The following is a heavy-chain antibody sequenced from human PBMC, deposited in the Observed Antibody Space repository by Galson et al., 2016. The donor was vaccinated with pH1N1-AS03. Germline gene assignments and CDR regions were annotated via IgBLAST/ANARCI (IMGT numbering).Heavy chain of an antibody. CDR2: IDPRDSDA. J-gene: IGHJ3*02. CDR1: GYKFTNYW. Sequence: QSGAEVKKPGESLKISCKGSGYKFTNYWTGWVRQMPGKGLEWMGVIDPRDSDARYSSSFQGQVTISADKSITTAHLQWGSLKASDTGMYFCARHRQSETYSEPFDIWGQGTMVTVSS. D-gene: IGHD2-21*01. CDR3: ARHRQSETYSEPFDI. V-gene: IGHV5-51*01.